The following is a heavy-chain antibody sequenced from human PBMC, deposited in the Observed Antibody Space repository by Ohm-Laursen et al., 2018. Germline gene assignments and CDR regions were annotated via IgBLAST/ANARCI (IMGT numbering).Heavy chain of an antibody. CDR1: GYSVGITNW. J-gene: IGHJ3*02. D-gene: IGHD1-1*01. Sequence: SETPSLTCAVSGYSVGITNWWAWIRQPPGKGLEWIGYMYYSGITYYNPSLKSRVTMSIDTSKNQVSLKLNSVTAVDTAMYYCATILPGTWYAFDMWGQGTMVTVSS. V-gene: IGHV4-28*01. CDR3: ATILPGTWYAFDM. CDR2: MYYSGIT.